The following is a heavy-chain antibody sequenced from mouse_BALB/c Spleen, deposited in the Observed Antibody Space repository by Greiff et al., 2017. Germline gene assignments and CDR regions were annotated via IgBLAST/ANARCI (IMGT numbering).Heavy chain of an antibody. CDR1: GFTFSSYT. CDR2: IINGGGST. J-gene: IGHJ4*01. Sequence: EVMLVESGGGLVQPGGSLKLSCAASGFTFSSYTMSWVRQTPEKRLEWVAYIINGGGSTYYPDTVKGRFTISRDNAKNTLYLQMSSLKSEDTAMYYCARLRNYDAMDYWGQGTSVTVSS. V-gene: IGHV5-12-2*01. D-gene: IGHD2-1*01. CDR3: ARLRNYDAMDY.